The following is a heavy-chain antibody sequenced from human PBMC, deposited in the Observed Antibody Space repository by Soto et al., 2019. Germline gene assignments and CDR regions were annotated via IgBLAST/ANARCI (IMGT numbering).Heavy chain of an antibody. CDR1: GFSLSTGGMG. D-gene: IGHD2-21*02. CDR2: IYWDGDR. J-gene: IGHJ6*02. V-gene: IGHV2-5*02. Sequence: GSGPTLVNPTQTLTLTCTFSGFSLSTGGMGVGWIRQPPGKALEWLALIYWDGDRRYRPPLMSRLTIAKDTSKNQVVLTMTNMDPVDTATYYCVHSRCGGDCLQSYSSHYYYGMDIWGQGTTVTVSS. CDR3: VHSRCGGDCLQSYSSHYYYGMDI.